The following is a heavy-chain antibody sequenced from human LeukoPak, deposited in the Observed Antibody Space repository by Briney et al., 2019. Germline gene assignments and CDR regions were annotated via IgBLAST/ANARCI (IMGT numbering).Heavy chain of an antibody. CDR3: TRPPFI. V-gene: IGHV5-51*01. CDR1: GYSFTINW. J-gene: IGHJ3*02. Sequence: GKSLKISCKGSGYSFTINWIGWVRQMPGKGLEWMGIIYPGDSDTRYSPSFQGQVTISVDKSISTAYLQWSSLKASDTAIYYCTRPPFIWGQGTMVTVSS. CDR2: IYPGDSDT.